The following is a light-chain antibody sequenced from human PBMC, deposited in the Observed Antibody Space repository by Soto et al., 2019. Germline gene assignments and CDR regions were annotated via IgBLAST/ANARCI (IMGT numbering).Light chain of an antibody. CDR1: RSEIGTYNY. CDR2: DVS. V-gene: IGLV2-14*03. CDR3: MSYTTTSSFV. Sequence: QSVLTQPASMSGSPGQSITISCTGTRSEIGTYNYLSWYQQHPGKAPRLVISDVSNRPSGVSNRFSGSKSGNTASLTITGLQSEDEADYYCMSYTTTSSFVFGSGTQV. J-gene: IGLJ1*01.